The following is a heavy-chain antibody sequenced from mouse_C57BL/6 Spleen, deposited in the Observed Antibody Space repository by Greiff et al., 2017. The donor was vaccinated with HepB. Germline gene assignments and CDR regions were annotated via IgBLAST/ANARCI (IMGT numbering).Heavy chain of an antibody. J-gene: IGHJ1*03. Sequence: QVQLQQSGPELVKPGASVKLSCKASGYTFTSYDINWVKQRPGQGLEWIGWIYPRDGSTKYNEKCKGKATLTVDTSSSTAYMELHSLTSEDSAVYFCARLPYYGSSQPHWYFDVWGTGTTVTVSS. V-gene: IGHV1-85*01. D-gene: IGHD1-1*01. CDR2: IYPRDGST. CDR3: ARLPYYGSSQPHWYFDV. CDR1: GYTFTSYD.